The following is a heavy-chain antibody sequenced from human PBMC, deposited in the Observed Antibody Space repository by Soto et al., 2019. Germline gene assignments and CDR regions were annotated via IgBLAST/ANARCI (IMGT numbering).Heavy chain of an antibody. J-gene: IGHJ5*02. V-gene: IGHV3-33*01. D-gene: IGHD6-13*01. CDR2: IWYDGSNK. Sequence: GGSLRLSCAASGFTFSSYGMHWVRQAPGKGLEWVAVIWYDGSNKYYADSVKGRFTISRDNSKNTLYLQMNSLRAEDTAVYYCARGPYSSSWSGYPPWFDPWGQGTLVTVSS. CDR1: GFTFSSYG. CDR3: ARGPYSSSWSGYPPWFDP.